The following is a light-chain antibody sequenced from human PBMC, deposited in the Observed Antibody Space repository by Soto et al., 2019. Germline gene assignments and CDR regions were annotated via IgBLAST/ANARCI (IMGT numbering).Light chain of an antibody. CDR1: SSDVGGYNY. CDR2: AVS. J-gene: IGLJ1*01. Sequence: QSVLTQPASWSVSPGQSITISCTGTSSDVGGYNYVSWYQQHPGKAPKLMIYAVSNRPSGVSNRFSGSKSGNTASLTISGLQAEDEADYYCSSYTSSSTLYVFGTGTKVTVL. V-gene: IGLV2-14*01. CDR3: SSYTSSSTLYV.